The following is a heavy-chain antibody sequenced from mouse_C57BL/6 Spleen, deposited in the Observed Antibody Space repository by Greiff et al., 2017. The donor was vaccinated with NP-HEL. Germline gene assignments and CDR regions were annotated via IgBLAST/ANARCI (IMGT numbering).Heavy chain of an antibody. V-gene: IGHV1-15*01. Sequence: VKLQESGAELVRPGASVTLSCKASGYTFTDYEMHWVKQTPVHGLEWIGAIDPETGGTAYNQKFKGKAILTADKSSSTAYMELRSLTSEDSAVYYCTREDYYGYAMDYWGQGTSVTVSS. CDR2: IDPETGGT. CDR1: GYTFTDYE. CDR3: TREDYYGYAMDY. D-gene: IGHD1-1*01. J-gene: IGHJ4*01.